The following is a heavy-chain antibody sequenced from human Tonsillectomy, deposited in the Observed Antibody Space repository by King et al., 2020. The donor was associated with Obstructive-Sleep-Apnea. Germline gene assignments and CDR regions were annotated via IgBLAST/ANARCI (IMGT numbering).Heavy chain of an antibody. V-gene: IGHV3-33*01. Sequence: VQLVESGGGVVQPGRSLRLSCAASGFTFSSYGMHWVRQAPGKGLEWVAVIWYDGSNKYYGDSVKGRFTISRDNSKNTLYLQMNSLRAEATAVYYCARGDGYNHDAFDIWGQGTMVTVSS. CDR2: IWYDGSNK. D-gene: IGHD5-24*01. CDR1: GFTFSSYG. J-gene: IGHJ3*02. CDR3: ARGDGYNHDAFDI.